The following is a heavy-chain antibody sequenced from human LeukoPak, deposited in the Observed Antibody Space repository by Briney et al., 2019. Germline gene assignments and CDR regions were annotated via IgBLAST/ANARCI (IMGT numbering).Heavy chain of an antibody. J-gene: IGHJ4*02. CDR1: GFTFSSYA. D-gene: IGHD6-19*01. V-gene: IGHV3-64*01. CDR3: ARDRTAVAGPIDY. CDR2: ISSNGGST. Sequence: AGSLRLSGAASGFTFSSYAMHWVRQAPGKGLEYVSAISSNGGSTYYANSVKGRFTISRDNSKNTLYLQMGSLRAEDMAVYYCARDRTAVAGPIDYWGQGTLVTVSS.